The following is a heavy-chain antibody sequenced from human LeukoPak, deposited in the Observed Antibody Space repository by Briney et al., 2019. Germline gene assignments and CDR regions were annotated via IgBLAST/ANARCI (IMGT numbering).Heavy chain of an antibody. CDR2: INPSGGST. CDR3: ARVELNYGMDV. D-gene: IGHD1-7*01. V-gene: IGHV1-46*01. Sequence: ASVKVSCKASGYTFTSYFMHWVRQAPGQGLEWMGIINPSGGSTSYAQKFQGRVTMTRATSTSTVYTELSSLRSEDTAVYYCARVELNYGMDVWGQGTTVTVSS. CDR1: GYTFTSYF. J-gene: IGHJ6*02.